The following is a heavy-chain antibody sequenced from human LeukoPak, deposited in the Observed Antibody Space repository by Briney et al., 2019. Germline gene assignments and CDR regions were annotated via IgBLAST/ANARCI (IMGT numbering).Heavy chain of an antibody. D-gene: IGHD6-13*01. CDR2: INTNGRGT. J-gene: IGHJ4*02. V-gene: IGHV1-46*01. CDR3: ETMGAAAATVNFDY. CDR1: GYTFTRYY. Sequence: ASVKVSCKASGYTFTRYYIHWVRQAPGQGREWMGIINTNGRGTTYAQKFQDRVTMTRDTSTSTVYMELSSLTSEDTAMYYCETMGAAAATVNFDYWGQGTQVTVSS.